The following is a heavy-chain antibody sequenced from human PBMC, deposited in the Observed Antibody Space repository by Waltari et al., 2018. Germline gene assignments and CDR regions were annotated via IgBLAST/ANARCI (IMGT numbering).Heavy chain of an antibody. CDR1: GFTFSDYW. Sequence: EVQLVESGGGLVQPGGSLRLSCAAFGFTFSDYWMTWVRQAPGKGLEWVANIKKDGGEKYYVDSVKCRFTVSRDNAKNSLYLQMSSLRAEDTAVYYCARDRGYCGGDCYKNLDSWGQGTLVAVSS. CDR2: IKKDGGEK. D-gene: IGHD2-21*01. V-gene: IGHV3-7*01. J-gene: IGHJ4*02. CDR3: ARDRGYCGGDCYKNLDS.